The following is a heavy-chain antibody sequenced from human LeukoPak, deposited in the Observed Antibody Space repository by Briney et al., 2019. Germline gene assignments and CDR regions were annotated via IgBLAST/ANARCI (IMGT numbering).Heavy chain of an antibody. V-gene: IGHV1-18*01. CDR2: ISAYNGNP. CDR1: GYTFTSYG. CDR3: ARAPDYYYGSGSYYNVWDY. J-gene: IGHJ4*02. D-gene: IGHD3-10*01. Sequence: ASLKVSCKASGYTFTSYGISWVRQAPGQGLEWMGCISAYNGNPNYAQKLQGRVTMTPDSSTSTAYIELRSLRSDDTAVYYCARAPDYYYGSGSYYNVWDYWGQGTLATVSS.